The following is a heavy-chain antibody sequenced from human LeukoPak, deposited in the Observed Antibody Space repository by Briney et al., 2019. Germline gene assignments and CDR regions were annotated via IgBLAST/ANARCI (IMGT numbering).Heavy chain of an antibody. CDR3: ARATDYYDFWSGYSPSYGMDV. V-gene: IGHV3-48*03. CDR1: GFTFSSYE. Sequence: PGGSLRLSCAASGFTFSSYEMNWVRQAPGKGPEWVSYISSSGSTIYYADSVKGRFTISRDNAKNSLYLQMNSLRAEDTAVYYCARATDYYDFWSGYSPSYGMDVWGQGTTVTVSS. D-gene: IGHD3-3*01. J-gene: IGHJ6*02. CDR2: ISSSGSTI.